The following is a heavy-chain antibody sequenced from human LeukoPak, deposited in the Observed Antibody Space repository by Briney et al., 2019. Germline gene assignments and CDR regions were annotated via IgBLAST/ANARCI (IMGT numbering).Heavy chain of an antibody. V-gene: IGHV3-30*02. CDR3: AKAAEGDSSGYYYYYMDV. Sequence: GGSLRLSCAASGFTFSGYGMHWVRQAPGKGLEWVAFVRYDSSNKYYADSVKGRFTVSRDNSKNMLYLQMNSLRAEDTAVYYCAKAAEGDSSGYYYYYMDVWGKGTTVTVSS. J-gene: IGHJ6*03. CDR2: VRYDSSNK. CDR1: GFTFSGYG. D-gene: IGHD3-22*01.